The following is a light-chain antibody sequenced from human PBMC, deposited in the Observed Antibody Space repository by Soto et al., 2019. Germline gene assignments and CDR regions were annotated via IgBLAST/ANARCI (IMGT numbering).Light chain of an antibody. CDR2: EAS. CDR1: QSISSW. Sequence: DIQMTQSPSTLSASVGDRVTITCWASQSISSWLAWYQQRPGRAPKLLMYEASSLESGVPSRFSGSGSGTEFTLTISSLQPDDFATYYCQQCNSYPWTFGQGTKVEIK. CDR3: QQCNSYPWT. V-gene: IGKV1-5*03. J-gene: IGKJ1*01.